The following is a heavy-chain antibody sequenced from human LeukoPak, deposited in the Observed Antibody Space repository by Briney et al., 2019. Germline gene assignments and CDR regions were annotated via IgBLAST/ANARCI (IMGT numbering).Heavy chain of an antibody. J-gene: IGHJ4*02. Sequence: ASVTVSCKASGYTFTGYYMHWVRQAPGQGLEWMGWINPNSGGTNYAQKFQGRVTMTRDTSISTAYMELSRLRSDDTAVYYCASHYYDSSGYYSDYWGQGTPVTVSS. V-gene: IGHV1-2*02. CDR2: INPNSGGT. CDR1: GYTFTGYY. CDR3: ASHYYDSSGYYSDY. D-gene: IGHD3-22*01.